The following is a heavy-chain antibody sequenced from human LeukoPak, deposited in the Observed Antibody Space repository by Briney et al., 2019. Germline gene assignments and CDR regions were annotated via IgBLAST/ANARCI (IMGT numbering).Heavy chain of an antibody. CDR1: GYTFTGYY. CDR2: ISAYNGNT. Sequence: ASVKVSCKASGYTFTGYYMHWVRQAPGQGLEWMGWISAYNGNTNYAQKLQGRVTMTTDTSTSTAYMELRSLRSDGTAVYYCARFYSSSSGYFDYWGQGTLVTVSS. D-gene: IGHD6-13*01. V-gene: IGHV1-18*04. J-gene: IGHJ4*02. CDR3: ARFYSSSSGYFDY.